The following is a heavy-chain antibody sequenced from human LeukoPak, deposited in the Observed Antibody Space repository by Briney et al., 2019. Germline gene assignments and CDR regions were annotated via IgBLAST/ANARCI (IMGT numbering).Heavy chain of an antibody. Sequence: GGSLRLSCAASGFTFSSYGMHWVRQAPGKGLEWVAFIRYDGSNKYYADSVKGRFTISRDNSKNTLYLQMNSLRAEDTAVYYCAKDPYDFWSGYLPDPAYWGQGTLVTVSS. CDR3: AKDPYDFWSGYLPDPAY. CDR1: GFTFSSYG. D-gene: IGHD3-3*01. J-gene: IGHJ4*02. CDR2: IRYDGSNK. V-gene: IGHV3-30*02.